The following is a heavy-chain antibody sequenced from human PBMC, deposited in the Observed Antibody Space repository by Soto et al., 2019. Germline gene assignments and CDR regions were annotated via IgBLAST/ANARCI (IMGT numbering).Heavy chain of an antibody. Sequence: EVQLVESGGGLVQPGGSLRLSCEGSGFTFSSYSMNWVRQTPGKGLEWVSYISSSSATIYYADSVKGRFTISRDNAKKSMYLQMNSLRDEDTAVYFCVRDSHYSSALYEGFDSWGQGTLVTVSS. J-gene: IGHJ4*02. CDR3: VRDSHYSSALYEGFDS. CDR1: GFTFSSYS. D-gene: IGHD3-22*01. CDR2: ISSSSATI. V-gene: IGHV3-48*02.